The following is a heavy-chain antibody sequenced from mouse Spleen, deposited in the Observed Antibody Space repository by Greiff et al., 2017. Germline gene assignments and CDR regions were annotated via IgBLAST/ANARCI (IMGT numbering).Heavy chain of an antibody. Sequence: EVQLQQSGPGLVKPGASVKISCKASGYTFTDYYMNWVKQSHGKSLEWIGDINPNNGGTSYNQKFKGKATLTVDKSSSTAYMELRSLTSEDSAVYYCAPNYYGSRWNYWGQGTTLTVSS. D-gene: IGHD1-1*01. CDR1: GYTFTDYY. CDR3: APNYYGSRWNY. V-gene: IGHV1-26*01. J-gene: IGHJ2*01. CDR2: INPNNGGT.